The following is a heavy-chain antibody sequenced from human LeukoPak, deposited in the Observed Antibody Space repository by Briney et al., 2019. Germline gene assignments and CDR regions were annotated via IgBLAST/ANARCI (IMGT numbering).Heavy chain of an antibody. D-gene: IGHD2-2*01. CDR3: ASTGYCSSTSCPRPGRY. CDR2: INHSGST. J-gene: IGHJ4*02. Sequence: SETLSLTCAVYGGSFSGYYRSWIRQPPGKGLEWIGEINHSGSTNYNPSLKSRVTISVDTSKNQFSLKLSSVTAADTAVYYCASTGYCSSTSCPRPGRYWGQGTLVTVSS. CDR1: GGSFSGYY. V-gene: IGHV4-34*01.